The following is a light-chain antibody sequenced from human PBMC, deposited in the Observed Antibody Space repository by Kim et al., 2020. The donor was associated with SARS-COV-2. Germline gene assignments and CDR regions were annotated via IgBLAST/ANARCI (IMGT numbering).Light chain of an antibody. CDR2: DVD. CDR1: SKDVGSYNY. V-gene: IGLV2-14*03. CDR3: SSYTSSYTLV. Sequence: GQSITISCTVTSKDVGSYNYVPWFQPHPGKAPKLMLYDVDNRPSVVSNRSSGSKSGNTASLTISGLQAEDEAYYYCSSYTSSYTLVFGGGTQLTVL. J-gene: IGLJ2*01.